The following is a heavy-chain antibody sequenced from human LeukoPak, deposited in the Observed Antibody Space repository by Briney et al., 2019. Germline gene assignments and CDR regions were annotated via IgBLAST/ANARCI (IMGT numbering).Heavy chain of an antibody. CDR3: ARSRRRKRTIFGVVIITAEGGLIDY. V-gene: IGHV1-8*01. Sequence: VASVTVSCKASGYTFTSYDINWVRQAPGQGLEWMGWINPNSGNTCYAQNFQGRFTMTRNTSISTAYMELSSLRSEDTAVYYCARSRRRKRTIFGVVIITAEGGLIDYWGQGTLVTVSS. J-gene: IGHJ4*02. CDR2: INPNSGNT. D-gene: IGHD3-3*01. CDR1: GYTFTSYD.